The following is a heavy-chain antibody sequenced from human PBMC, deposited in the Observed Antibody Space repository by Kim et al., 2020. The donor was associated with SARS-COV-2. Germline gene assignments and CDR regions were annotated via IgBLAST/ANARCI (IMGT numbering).Heavy chain of an antibody. CDR3: AKGDILTGYYKFAFDY. Sequence: SVKGRFTISRDKSTNTLYLQMNSLRAEDTAVYYCAKGDILTGYYKFAFDYWGQGTLVTVSS. V-gene: IGHV3-23*01. J-gene: IGHJ4*02. D-gene: IGHD3-9*01.